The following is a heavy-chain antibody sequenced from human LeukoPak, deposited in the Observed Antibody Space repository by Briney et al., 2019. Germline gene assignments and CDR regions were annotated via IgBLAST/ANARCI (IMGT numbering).Heavy chain of an antibody. CDR2: IYYSGST. J-gene: IGHJ3*01. CDR1: GGSISSYY. D-gene: IGHD3-10*01. CDR3: ASHYFDDAFDV. Sequence: PSETLSLTCTVSGGSISSYYWSWIRQPPGKGLEWIGYIYYSGSTNYNPSLKSRVTISVDTSKNQFSLKLSSVTAADTAVYCCASHYFDDAFDVWGQGTMVTVSS. V-gene: IGHV4-59*08.